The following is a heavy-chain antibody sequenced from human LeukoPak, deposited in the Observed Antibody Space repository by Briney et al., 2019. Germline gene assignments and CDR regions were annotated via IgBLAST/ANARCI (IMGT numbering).Heavy chain of an antibody. CDR3: ARQNYYGSGSSY. Sequence: SETLSLTCTVSGGSISSSSYYWGWIRQPPGKGLEWIGSIYYSGSTYYNPSLKSRVTISVDTSKNQFSLKLSSVTAADTAVYYCARQNYYGSGSSYWGQGTLVTVSS. V-gene: IGHV4-39*01. J-gene: IGHJ4*02. D-gene: IGHD3-10*01. CDR2: IYYSGST. CDR1: GGSISSSSYY.